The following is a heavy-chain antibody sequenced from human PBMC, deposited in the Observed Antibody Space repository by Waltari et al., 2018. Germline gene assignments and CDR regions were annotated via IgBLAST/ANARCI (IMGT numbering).Heavy chain of an antibody. CDR3: ARDPMAYSYVPWYFDY. J-gene: IGHJ4*02. CDR2: IKQDGNDK. Sequence: EGQLVASVGVLIQSGGSRRPSCTGSGSSFCRYGMAWVRQAPGKGLEGVAKIKQDGNDKYYVDSVKGRFTISRDNAKNSLYLQMNSLRAEDTAVYYCARDPMAYSYVPWYFDYWGQGALVTVSS. D-gene: IGHD5-18*01. CDR1: GSSFCRYG. V-gene: IGHV3-7*01.